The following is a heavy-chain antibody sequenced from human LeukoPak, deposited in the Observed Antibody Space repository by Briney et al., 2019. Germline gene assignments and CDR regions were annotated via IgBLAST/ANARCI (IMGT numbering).Heavy chain of an antibody. Sequence: ASVKVSCKASGYTFTSYYMHWVRQAPGQGLEWMGIINPSGGSTSYAQKFQGRVTMTRDTSISTAYMELSRLRSDDTAVYYCAKGRLSFDYWGQGTLVTVSS. D-gene: IGHD2-15*01. V-gene: IGHV1-46*01. CDR2: INPSGGST. CDR1: GYTFTSYY. J-gene: IGHJ4*02. CDR3: AKGRLSFDY.